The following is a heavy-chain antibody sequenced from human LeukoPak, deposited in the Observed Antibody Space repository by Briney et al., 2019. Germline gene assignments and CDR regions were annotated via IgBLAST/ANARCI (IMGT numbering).Heavy chain of an antibody. D-gene: IGHD4/OR15-4a*01. CDR2: IYPDDSNV. J-gene: IGHJ5*02. CDR3: ARVSSMVEAWFDP. Sequence: ESLKISSQASGYIFSSHWIAWMSQVPGKGLEFMGIIYPDDSNVRYSPSFQGQVSISVDKAISTAYVQWTSLKTSDTAIYFCARVSSMVEAWFDPWGQGTLVTVSS. V-gene: IGHV5-51*01. CDR1: GYIFSSHW.